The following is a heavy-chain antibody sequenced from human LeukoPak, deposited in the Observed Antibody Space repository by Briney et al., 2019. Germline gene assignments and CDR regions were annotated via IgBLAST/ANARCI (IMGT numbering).Heavy chain of an antibody. CDR3: ARDYVEQYGDYVGY. D-gene: IGHD4-17*01. Sequence: GGSLRLSCSASGITFSAHYMTWIRQAPGKGLECVSYISGNGNTIHYADSVKGRFTVSRDNARNSVFLQMDSLRAEDTAVYYCARDYVEQYGDYVGYWGQGTLVTVSS. CDR1: GITFSAHY. CDR2: ISGNGNTI. V-gene: IGHV3-11*04. J-gene: IGHJ4*02.